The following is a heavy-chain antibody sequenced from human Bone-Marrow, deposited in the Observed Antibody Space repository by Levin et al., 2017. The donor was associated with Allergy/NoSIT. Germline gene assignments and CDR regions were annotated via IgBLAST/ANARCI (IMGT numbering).Heavy chain of an antibody. Sequence: SSETLSLTCTVSGGSISSGSYYWSWIRQAAGKGLEWIGRIYSGGSTNYNAPLKSRVTISLDTSKNQISLNLSSVTAADTAVYYCARVRWDWLQTDIWGKGTTVTVSS. J-gene: IGHJ6*03. D-gene: IGHD3/OR15-3a*01. CDR2: IYSGGST. CDR1: GGSISSGSYY. CDR3: ARVRWDWLQTDI. V-gene: IGHV4-61*02.